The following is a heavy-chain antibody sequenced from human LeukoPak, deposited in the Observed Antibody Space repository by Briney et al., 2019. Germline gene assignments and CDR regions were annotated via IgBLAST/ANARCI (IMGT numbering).Heavy chain of an antibody. V-gene: IGHV3-7*01. CDR1: VFTFNNSM. Sequence: PGGSLRLSCAASVFTFNNSMISWLRQPPGKGLECAATIKKDGSANYYDASVKGRFIISSDNANNLLHLQMNSLRVEETAVYYCASAGKPDYYFPYWGQETLVTVSS. J-gene: IGHJ4*02. D-gene: IGHD1-14*01. CDR3: ASAGKPDYYFPY. CDR2: IKKDGSAN.